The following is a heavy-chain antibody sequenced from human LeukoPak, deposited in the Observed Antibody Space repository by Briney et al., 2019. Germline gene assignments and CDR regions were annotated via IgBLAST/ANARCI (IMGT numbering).Heavy chain of an antibody. CDR2: IKQDGSEK. V-gene: IGHV3-7*01. D-gene: IGHD2/OR15-2a*01. Sequence: PGGSLRLSCAASGFTFSSYAMHWVRQAPGKGLEWVANIKQDGSEKYYVDSVKGRFTISRDNAKNSLYLQMNSLRAEDTAVYYCARISLTKEDEDYWGQGTLVTVSS. CDR3: ARISLTKEDEDY. J-gene: IGHJ4*02. CDR1: GFTFSSYA.